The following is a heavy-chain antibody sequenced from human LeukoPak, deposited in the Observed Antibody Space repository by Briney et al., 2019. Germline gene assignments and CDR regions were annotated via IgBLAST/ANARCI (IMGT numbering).Heavy chain of an antibody. CDR1: GGSISSSSYY. J-gene: IGHJ5*02. V-gene: IGHV4-39*01. CDR3: ARHDCPNWFDP. D-gene: IGHD2-21*02. CDR2: IYYSGST. Sequence: PSETLSLTCTVSGGSISSSSYYWGWIRQPPGTGLEWIGSIYYSGSTYYNPSLKSRVTISVDTSKNQFSLKLSSVTAADTAVYYCARHDCPNWFDPWGQGTLVTVSS.